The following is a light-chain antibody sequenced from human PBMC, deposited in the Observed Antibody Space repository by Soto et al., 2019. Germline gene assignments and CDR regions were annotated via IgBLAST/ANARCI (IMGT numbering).Light chain of an antibody. Sequence: EIVLTQSPGTLSLSPGERATLSCRASQSISSSYLAWYQQKPGQAPRLLIYVASSRANGIPDRFSGSGSGTDLTLTISRLETEDFAVEYCQQYGSSSYTFGQGTQLEIK. J-gene: IGKJ2*01. CDR1: QSISSSY. CDR3: QQYGSSSYT. CDR2: VAS. V-gene: IGKV3-20*01.